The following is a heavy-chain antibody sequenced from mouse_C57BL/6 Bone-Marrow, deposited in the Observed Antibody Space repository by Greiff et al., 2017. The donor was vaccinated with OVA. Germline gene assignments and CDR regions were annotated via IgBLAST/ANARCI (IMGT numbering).Heavy chain of an antibody. D-gene: IGHD2-2*01. V-gene: IGHV1-81*01. CDR2: IYPSISNT. CDR3: ARGGYSGY. Sequence: ELARPGSSVKLSFNSSGYTFTSYFISWVKQSPGQGLECIVEIYPSISNTYYNEKFKDKATLTADKSSSTAYMELRSLTSEDSAVYFWARGGYSGYWCQGTTLTVSA. CDR1: GYTFTSYF. J-gene: IGHJ2*01.